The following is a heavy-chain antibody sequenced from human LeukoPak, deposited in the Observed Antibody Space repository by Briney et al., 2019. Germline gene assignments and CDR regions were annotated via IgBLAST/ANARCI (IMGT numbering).Heavy chain of an antibody. J-gene: IGHJ3*02. CDR2: IYTSGST. CDR3: ARPSSSWYVRDAFDI. Sequence: SSETLSLTCTVSGGSISSYYWSWIRQPAGKGLEWIGRIYTSGSTNYNPSLKSRVTMSVDTSKNQFSLKLSSVTAADTAVYYCARPSSSWYVRDAFDIWGQGTMVTVSS. V-gene: IGHV4-4*07. CDR1: GGSISSYY. D-gene: IGHD6-13*01.